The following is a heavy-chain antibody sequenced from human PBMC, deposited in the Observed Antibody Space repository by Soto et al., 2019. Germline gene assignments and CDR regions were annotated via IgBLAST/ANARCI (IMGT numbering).Heavy chain of an antibody. D-gene: IGHD3-3*01. J-gene: IGHJ3*01. Sequence: QVQLVQSGAEVRKPGSSVKVSCKAPGGTFSTYIISWVRQAPGQGLEWMGRIIPIPDITNYAQKFQGRVTVTADRSTSTAYMEVTSLKSEDTAGYYCGRDRITTRGDAFDLWGQGTMVTVSS. CDR3: GRDRITTRGDAFDL. CDR1: GGTFSTYI. CDR2: IIPIPDIT. V-gene: IGHV1-69*08.